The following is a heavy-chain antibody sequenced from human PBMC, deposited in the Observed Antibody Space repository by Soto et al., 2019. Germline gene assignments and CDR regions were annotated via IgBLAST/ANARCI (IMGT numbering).Heavy chain of an antibody. CDR3: ARCTSLVVPAAIKVRWFDP. Sequence: SETLSLTCAVYGGSFSGYYWSWIRQPPGKGLEWIGEINHSGSTNYNPSLKSRVTISVDTSKNQFSLKLSSVTAADTAVYYCARCTSLVVPAAIKVRWFDPWGQGTLVTVSS. CDR2: INHSGST. D-gene: IGHD2-2*01. J-gene: IGHJ5*02. V-gene: IGHV4-34*01. CDR1: GGSFSGYY.